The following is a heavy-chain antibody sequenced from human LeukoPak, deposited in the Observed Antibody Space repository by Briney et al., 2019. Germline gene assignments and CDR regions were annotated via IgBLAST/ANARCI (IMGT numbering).Heavy chain of an antibody. CDR1: GGSITTYY. V-gene: IGHV4-59*12. Sequence: PSETLSLTCTVSGGSITTYYGTWIRQSPGKGLEWIGYIYYSGSTTYNPSLKSRVTISVDTSKSQFSLKLSSVTAADTAVYYCARRAKRWLVGDYWGQGTLVTVSS. CDR3: ARRAKRWLVGDY. J-gene: IGHJ4*02. D-gene: IGHD5-24*01. CDR2: IYYSGST.